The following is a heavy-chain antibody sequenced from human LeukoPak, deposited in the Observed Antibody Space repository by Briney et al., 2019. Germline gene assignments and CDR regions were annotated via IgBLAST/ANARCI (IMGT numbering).Heavy chain of an antibody. D-gene: IGHD3-22*01. J-gene: IGHJ5*02. Sequence: GGSLRLSCAASGFTFSNYNINWVRQAPGKGLEWLSYISSSSTIYYAHSVKGRFTISRDNAKNSLYLQMNSLRAEDTAVYYCAKDSSGYHPWGQGTLVTVSS. CDR1: GFTFSNYN. V-gene: IGHV3-69-1*01. CDR2: ISSSSTI. CDR3: AKDSSGYHP.